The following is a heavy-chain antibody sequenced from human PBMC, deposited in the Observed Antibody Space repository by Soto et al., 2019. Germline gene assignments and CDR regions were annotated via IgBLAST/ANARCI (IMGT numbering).Heavy chain of an antibody. CDR1: GFNFGNYA. V-gene: IGHV3-9*01. CDR2: ISGNSGQL. Sequence: EVLLVESGGGLVQPDRPLRLSCEASGFNFGNYAMHWVRQVLGKGLEWVSAISGNSGQLDYADSVRGRLTISRDNGKNSLYLEMNSLRPEDTALYFCAKDKSTGEYSYYRYMDVWGRGTTVIVSS. J-gene: IGHJ6*03. CDR3: AKDKSTGEYSYYRYMDV. D-gene: IGHD4-17*01.